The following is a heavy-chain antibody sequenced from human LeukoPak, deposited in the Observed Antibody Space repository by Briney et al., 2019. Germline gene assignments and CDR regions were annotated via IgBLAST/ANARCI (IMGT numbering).Heavy chain of an antibody. J-gene: IGHJ4*02. CDR3: ARALYSSGWYRGEYYFDY. V-gene: IGHV4-59*01. Sequence: PSETLSLTRTVSGGSISSYYWSWIRQPPGKGLEWIGYIYYSGSTNYNPSLKSRVTISVDTSKNQFSLKLSSVTAADTAVYYCARALYSSGWYRGEYYFDYWGQGTLVTVSS. CDR2: IYYSGST. CDR1: GGSISSYY. D-gene: IGHD6-19*01.